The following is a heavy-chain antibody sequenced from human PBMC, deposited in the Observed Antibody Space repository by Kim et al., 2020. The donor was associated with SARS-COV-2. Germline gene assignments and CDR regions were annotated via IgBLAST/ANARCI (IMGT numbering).Heavy chain of an antibody. V-gene: IGHV3-21*01. CDR3: ARLIVPWESTGDHAFDI. CDR1: GFTFSSYS. Sequence: GGSLRLSCAASGFTFSSYSMNWVRQAPGKGLEWVSSISSSSSYIYYADSVKGRFTISRDNAKNSLYLQMNSLRAEDTAVYYCARLIVPWESTGDHAFDIWGQGTMVTVSS. D-gene: IGHD2-2*01. CDR2: ISSSSSYI. J-gene: IGHJ3*02.